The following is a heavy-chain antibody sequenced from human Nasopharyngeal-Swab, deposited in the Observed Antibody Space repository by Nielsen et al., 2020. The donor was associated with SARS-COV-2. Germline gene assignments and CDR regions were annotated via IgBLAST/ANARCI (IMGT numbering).Heavy chain of an antibody. V-gene: IGHV3-11*03. CDR2: ISSSSSYT. Sequence: GESLKISCAASGFTFSDYYMSWIRQAPGKGLEWVSYISSSSSYTNYADSVKGRFTISRDNAKNSLYLQMNSLRAEDTAVYYCAGGDCFLEGDYWGQGTLVTVSS. J-gene: IGHJ4*02. CDR1: GFTFSDYY. CDR3: AGGDCFLEGDY. D-gene: IGHD2-21*01.